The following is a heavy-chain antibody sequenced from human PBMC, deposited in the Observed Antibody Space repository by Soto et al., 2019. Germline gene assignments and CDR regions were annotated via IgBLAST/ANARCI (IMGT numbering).Heavy chain of an antibody. D-gene: IGHD5-12*01. CDR1: EFSFSKYW. CDR2: IREDGNVQ. Sequence: VESLRLSYAASEFSFSKYWMNWVRQAPGKGLEWVANIREDGNVQNYVDSVKGRFTISRDNAKSSLYLEMNTLRAEDTAVYYCASHGGVCSGSDCHRHFNYWGQGTFVTVSS. J-gene: IGHJ4*02. V-gene: IGHV3-7*03. CDR3: ASHGGVCSGSDCHRHFNY.